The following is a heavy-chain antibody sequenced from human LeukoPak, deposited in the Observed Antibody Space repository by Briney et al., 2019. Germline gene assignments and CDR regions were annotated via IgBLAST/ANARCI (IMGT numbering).Heavy chain of an antibody. D-gene: IGHD2-15*01. CDR2: ISAYNGNT. Sequence: GASVKVSCKASGYTFTSYGISWVRQAPGQGLEWMGWISAYNGNTNYAQKLQGRVTMTTDTSTSTAYMELRSPRSDDTAVYYCARDVVVAATTYYYYYMDVWGKGTTVTVSS. V-gene: IGHV1-18*01. CDR3: ARDVVVAATTYYYYYMDV. CDR1: GYTFTSYG. J-gene: IGHJ6*03.